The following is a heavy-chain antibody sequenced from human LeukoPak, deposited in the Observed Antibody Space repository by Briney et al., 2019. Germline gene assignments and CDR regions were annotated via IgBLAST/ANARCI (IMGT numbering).Heavy chain of an antibody. CDR1: GGSFSGYY. Sequence: SETLSLTCAVYGGSFSGYYWSWLRQPPGKGLEWIGEINHSGSTNYNPSLKSRVTISVDTSKNQFSLKLSSVTAADTAVYYCARGRVENVLRYFDWFYYYMDVWGKGTTVTVSS. J-gene: IGHJ6*03. V-gene: IGHV4-34*01. CDR3: ARGRVENVLRYFDWFYYYMDV. CDR2: INHSGST. D-gene: IGHD3-9*01.